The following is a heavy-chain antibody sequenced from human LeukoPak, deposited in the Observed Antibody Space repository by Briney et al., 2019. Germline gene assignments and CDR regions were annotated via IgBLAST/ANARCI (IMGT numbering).Heavy chain of an antibody. V-gene: IGHV1-2*02. CDR1: GYAFTGYY. Sequence: GASVKVSCMASGYAFTGYYVHWVRQAPGQGLEWMAWINTDSGVANYAQKFQGRVTLTRDKSITTAYMELNSLRSDDTALYYCARDWDPITGTTRWFDPWGQGTLVTVSS. CDR3: ARDWDPITGTTRWFDP. CDR2: INTDSGVA. J-gene: IGHJ5*02. D-gene: IGHD1-7*01.